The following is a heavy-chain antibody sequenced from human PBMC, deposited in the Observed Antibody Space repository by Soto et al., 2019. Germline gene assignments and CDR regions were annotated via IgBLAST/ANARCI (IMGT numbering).Heavy chain of an antibody. D-gene: IGHD3-22*01. J-gene: IGHJ3*02. CDR2: IIPIFGTA. CDR3: ARDLQFYSDSSGYRDVFDI. CDR1: GGTFSSYA. V-gene: IGHV1-69*12. Sequence: QVQLVQSGAEVKKPGSSVKVSCKASGGTFSSYAISWVRQAPGQGLEWMGGIIPIFGTANYAQKFQGRVTITADESTSTAYMELSSLRSEDTAVYYCARDLQFYSDSSGYRDVFDIWGQGTMVTVSS.